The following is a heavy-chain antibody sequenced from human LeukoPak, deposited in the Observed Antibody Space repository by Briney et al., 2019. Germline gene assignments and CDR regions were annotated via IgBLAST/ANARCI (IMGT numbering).Heavy chain of an antibody. CDR1: GYTFTGYY. CDR3: ARDPELYYYDSSGYYPPDY. J-gene: IGHJ4*02. CDR2: INPNSGGT. D-gene: IGHD3-22*01. Sequence: ASVKVSCKASGYTFTGYYMHWVRQAPGQGLEWMGWINPNSGGTNYAQKFQGRVTMTRDTSISTAYMELSRLRSDDTAVYYCARDPELYYYDSSGYYPPDYWGQGTLVTVSS. V-gene: IGHV1-2*02.